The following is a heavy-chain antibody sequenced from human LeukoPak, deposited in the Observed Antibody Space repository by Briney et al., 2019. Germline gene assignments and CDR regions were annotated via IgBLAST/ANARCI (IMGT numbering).Heavy chain of an antibody. CDR1: GFTLSSCG. CDR2: ITYDGVTT. D-gene: IGHD3-10*01. V-gene: IGHV3-30*18. J-gene: IGHJ4*02. CDR3: VKEQSSGNYRTADF. Sequence: GGSLRLSCAASGFTLSSCGMHWVRQAPGKGLEWVAVITYDGVTTYFDDSVKGRFTISRDTSKSMLYLQMNSLRPEDTAVYYCVKEQSSGNYRTADFWGQGTLVAVSS.